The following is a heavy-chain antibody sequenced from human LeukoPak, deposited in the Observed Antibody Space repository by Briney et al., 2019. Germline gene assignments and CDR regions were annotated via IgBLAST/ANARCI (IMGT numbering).Heavy chain of an antibody. CDR2: INHRAST. CDR3: ARGQVPAARGHNWFDP. V-gene: IGHV4-34*01. Sequence: SETLSLTCAVYGYSFSDYYWNWIRQPPGQGLEWIGEINHRASTNYNPSLQRRVTISVDTSKNQFSLRLSSVTAADTAVYFCARGQVPAARGHNWFDPWGLGTLVTVSS. J-gene: IGHJ5*02. D-gene: IGHD2-2*01. CDR1: GYSFSDYY.